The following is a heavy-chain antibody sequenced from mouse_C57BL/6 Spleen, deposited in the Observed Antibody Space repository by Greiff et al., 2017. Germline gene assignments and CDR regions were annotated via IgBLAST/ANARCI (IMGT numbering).Heavy chain of an antibody. CDR2: IYPRDGST. V-gene: IGHV1-85*01. D-gene: IGHD3-2*02. CDR1: GYTFTSYD. Sequence: QVQLQQSGPELVKPGASVKLSCKASGYTFTSYDINWVKQRPGQGLEWIGWIYPRDGSTKYNEKFKGKATLTVDTSSSTAYMELHSLTSEDSAVYFCARIPGTAQATSWVAYWGQGTLVTVSA. CDR3: ARIPGTAQATSWVAY. J-gene: IGHJ3*01.